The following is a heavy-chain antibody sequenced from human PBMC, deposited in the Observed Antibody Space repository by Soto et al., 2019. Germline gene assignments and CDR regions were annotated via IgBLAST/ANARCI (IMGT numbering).Heavy chain of an antibody. Sequence: EVQLVESGGGLVQPGGSLRLSCAASGFTFSRFWMSWVRQAPGNGLEWVANIKQNGSEKYYVDSVKGRLTISRDNAKNSLYLQMNSLRAEDTAVYYCARALCSETDELWGQGTLVTVSS. CDR2: IKQNGSEK. CDR1: GFTFSRFW. V-gene: IGHV3-7*01. D-gene: IGHD6-19*01. J-gene: IGHJ4*02. CDR3: ARALCSETDEL.